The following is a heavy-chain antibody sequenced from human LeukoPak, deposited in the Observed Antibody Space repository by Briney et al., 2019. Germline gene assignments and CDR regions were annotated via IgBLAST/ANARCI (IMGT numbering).Heavy chain of an antibody. Sequence: TGGSLRLSCAASGFTFSSYEMNWVRRAPGKGLEWVSYISSSGSTIYYADSVKGRFTISRDNAKNSLYLQMNSLRAEDTAVYYCARVSRVYYGMDVWGKGTTVTVSS. CDR3: ARVSRVYYGMDV. CDR1: GFTFSSYE. D-gene: IGHD2-2*01. V-gene: IGHV3-48*03. J-gene: IGHJ6*04. CDR2: ISSSGSTI.